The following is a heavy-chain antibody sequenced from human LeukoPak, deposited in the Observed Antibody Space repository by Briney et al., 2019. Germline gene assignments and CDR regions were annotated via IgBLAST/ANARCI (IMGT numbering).Heavy chain of an antibody. J-gene: IGHJ5*02. CDR3: AKEETGVFDP. CDR1: GFSFRSSA. V-gene: IGHV3-30*02. D-gene: IGHD3-10*01. CDR2: MRSDGSDE. Sequence: KSGGSLRLSCAASGFSFRSSAMHWVRQAPGKGLEWMAFMRSDGSDEHYADSVKGRFTISRDNSHNTLYLQMNSLHSEDTAVYYCAKEETGVFDPWGQGTLVTVSS.